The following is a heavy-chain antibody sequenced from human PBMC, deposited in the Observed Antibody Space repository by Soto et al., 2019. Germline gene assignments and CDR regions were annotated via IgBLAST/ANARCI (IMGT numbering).Heavy chain of an antibody. CDR3: ARDHEGLGYCSGRPCYPRVFDV. V-gene: IGHV1-69*13. J-gene: IGHJ3*01. Sequence: SVKVSCKXSGGFFSTYAISWVRQAPGQGLEWMGGIIPILRRPNYAQKFQGRVTITADESTTTAYMELSRLSSEDTAIYYCARDHEGLGYCSGRPCYPRVFDVWGPGTMVTVSS. CDR2: IIPILRRP. CDR1: GGFFSTYA. D-gene: IGHD2-15*01.